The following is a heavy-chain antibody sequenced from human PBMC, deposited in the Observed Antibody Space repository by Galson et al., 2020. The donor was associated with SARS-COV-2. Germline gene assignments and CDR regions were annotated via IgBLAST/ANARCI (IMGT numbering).Heavy chain of an antibody. CDR2: ISYDGSNT. V-gene: IGHV3-30*03. CDR1: AFSFTTYG. J-gene: IGHJ3*02. Sequence: TGGSLRLSCEASAFSFTTYGMHWVRQAPGKGLEWVAVISYDGSNTYYADSVKGRFTISRDNFKNTLYLQMNSLRTEDTAVYYCARPGGNSGWFYAFDIWGQGTMVTVSS. D-gene: IGHD6-19*01. CDR3: ARPGGNSGWFYAFDI.